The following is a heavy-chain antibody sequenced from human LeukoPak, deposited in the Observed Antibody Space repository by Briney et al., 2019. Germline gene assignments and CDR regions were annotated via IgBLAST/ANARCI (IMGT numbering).Heavy chain of an antibody. J-gene: IGHJ5*02. CDR3: AKDGPNYDILTGYYRGWFDP. V-gene: IGHV3-23*01. CDR2: ISGSGGST. D-gene: IGHD3-9*01. Sequence: PGGSLRLSCAAPGFTFSSYAMSWVRQAPGKGLEWVSAISGSGGSTYYADSVKGRFTISRDNSKNTLYLQMNSLRAEDTAVYYCAKDGPNYDILTGYYRGWFDPWGQGTLVTVSS. CDR1: GFTFSSYA.